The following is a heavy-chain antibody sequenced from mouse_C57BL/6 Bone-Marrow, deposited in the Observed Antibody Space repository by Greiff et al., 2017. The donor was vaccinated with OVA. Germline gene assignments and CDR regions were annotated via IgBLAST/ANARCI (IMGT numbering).Heavy chain of an antibody. D-gene: IGHD1-1*01. V-gene: IGHV1-4*01. CDR1: GYPFPSYT. J-gene: IGHJ2*01. Sequence: VQLQESGAELVKPGASVNMSCNASGYPFPSYTMHWVKQRPGQGLEWIGYINPSSGYTKYNQKFKDKATLTADKSSSTAYMQLSSLTSEDSAVYYCARYYGYWGQGTTLTVSS. CDR3: ARYYGY. CDR2: INPSSGYT.